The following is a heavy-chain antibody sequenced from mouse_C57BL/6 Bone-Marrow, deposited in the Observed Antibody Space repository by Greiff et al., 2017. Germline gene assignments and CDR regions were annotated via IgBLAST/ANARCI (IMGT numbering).Heavy chain of an antibody. V-gene: IGHV5-12*01. CDR2: ISNGGGST. Sequence: EVMLVESGGGLVQPGGSLKLSCAASGFTFSDYYMYWVRQTPEKRLEWVAYISNGGGSTYYPDTVKGRFTISRDNAKNTLYLQMSRLKSEDTAMYYCARPYAMDYSGQGTSVTVSS. J-gene: IGHJ4*01. CDR3: ARPYAMDY. CDR1: GFTFSDYY.